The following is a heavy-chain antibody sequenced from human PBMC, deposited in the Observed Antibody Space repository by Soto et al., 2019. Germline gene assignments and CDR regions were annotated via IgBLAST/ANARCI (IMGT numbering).Heavy chain of an antibody. V-gene: IGHV1-8*01. CDR1: GYTFTSYD. J-gene: IGHJ5*02. D-gene: IGHD3-3*01. CDR3: ARVLTVYDFWSGYNPTSNWFDP. CDR2: LNPNSGNT. Sequence: QVQLVQSGAEVKKPGASVKVSCKASGYTFTSYDINWVRQATGQGLECMGWLNPNSGNTGYAQKFQGRVTMTRNTSISTAYMELSSLRSEDTAVYYCARVLTVYDFWSGYNPTSNWFDPWGQGTLVTVSS.